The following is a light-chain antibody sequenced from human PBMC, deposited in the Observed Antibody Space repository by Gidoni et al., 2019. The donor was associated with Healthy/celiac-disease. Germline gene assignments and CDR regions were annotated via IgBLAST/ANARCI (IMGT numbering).Light chain of an antibody. Sequence: EIVLTQSPGPLSLSPGERATLSCRASQSVSSSYLAWYQQKPGQAPRLLTYGASSRATGIPDRFSGSGSGTDFTLTISRLEPEDFAVYYCQQYGSSPWTFGQGTKVEIK. CDR2: GAS. CDR1: QSVSSSY. J-gene: IGKJ1*01. CDR3: QQYGSSPWT. V-gene: IGKV3-20*01.